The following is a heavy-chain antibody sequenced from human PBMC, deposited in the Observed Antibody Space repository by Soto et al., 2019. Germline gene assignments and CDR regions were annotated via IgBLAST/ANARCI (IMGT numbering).Heavy chain of an antibody. V-gene: IGHV3-11*01. CDR1: GFNFSDFY. J-gene: IGHJ4*02. Sequence: QVQLVESGGALVKPGGSLRLSCAASGFNFSDFYISWIRQAPGKGLEWVSFISATGETIYYAESVKGRFTISRDNAQKSLVLQMNSLRDEDTAIYYCASQLQGSRRTYYFHFWGQGTLVTVSS. CDR3: ASQLQGSRRTYYFHF. D-gene: IGHD1-26*01. CDR2: ISATGETI.